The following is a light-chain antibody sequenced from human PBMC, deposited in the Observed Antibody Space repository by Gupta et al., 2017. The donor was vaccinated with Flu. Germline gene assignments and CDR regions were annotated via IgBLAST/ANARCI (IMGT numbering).Light chain of an antibody. CDR3: QQSFTTTVT. J-gene: IGKJ1*01. CDR1: QYISNF. Sequence: GDRVTITCRASQYISNFVNWYQQSPGKAPKLLIYAASSLQSGAPSRFSGSESGTEFTLTISSLQPEDFGTYYCQQSFTTTVTFGQGTRVEIK. V-gene: IGKV1-39*01. CDR2: AAS.